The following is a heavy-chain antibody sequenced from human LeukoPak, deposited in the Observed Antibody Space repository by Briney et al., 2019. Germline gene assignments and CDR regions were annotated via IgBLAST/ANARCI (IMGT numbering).Heavy chain of an antibody. CDR2: ISYDGSNK. CDR3: ARGVHSSGWDAFDI. CDR1: GFTFSSYG. Sequence: GGSLRLSCAASGFTFSSYGMHWVRQAPGKGLEWVAVISYDGSNKYYADSVKGRFPISRDNSKNTLYLQMNSLRAEDTAVYYCARGVHSSGWDAFDIWGQGTMVTVSS. V-gene: IGHV3-30*03. D-gene: IGHD6-19*01. J-gene: IGHJ3*02.